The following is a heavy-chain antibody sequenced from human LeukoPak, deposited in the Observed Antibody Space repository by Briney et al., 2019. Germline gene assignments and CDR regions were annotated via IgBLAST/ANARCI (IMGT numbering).Heavy chain of an antibody. V-gene: IGHV3-11*01. D-gene: IGHD1-14*01. Sequence: GGSLRLSCAASGFTFSDYYMSWIRRAPGKGLEWVSYISSADSTIYYADSVKGRFTISRDNAKNSLYLQMNSLRAEDTAVYYCASQIEPYYFDYWGQGTLVTVSS. CDR1: GFTFSDYY. J-gene: IGHJ4*02. CDR3: ASQIEPYYFDY. CDR2: ISSADSTI.